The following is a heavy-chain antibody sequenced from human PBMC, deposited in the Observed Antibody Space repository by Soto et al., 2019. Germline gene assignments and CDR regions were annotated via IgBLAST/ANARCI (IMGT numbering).Heavy chain of an antibody. CDR3: ASMSYSSPDY. CDR1: GGSISSYY. V-gene: IGHV4-59*01. J-gene: IGHJ4*02. Sequence: SATLSITCTVSGGSISSYYWSWIRQPPGKGLEWIGYIYYSGSTNYNPSLKSRVTISVDTSKNQFSLKLSSVTAADTAVYYCASMSYSSPDYWGQGTLVTVSS. D-gene: IGHD6-13*01. CDR2: IYYSGST.